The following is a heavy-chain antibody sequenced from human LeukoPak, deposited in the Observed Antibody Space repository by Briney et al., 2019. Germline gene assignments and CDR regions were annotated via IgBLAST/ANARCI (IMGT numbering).Heavy chain of an antibody. V-gene: IGHV1-69*05. CDR1: GGTFSSYA. Sequence: SVKVSCKASGGTFSSYAISWVRQAPGQGLEWMGGIIPIFGTANYAQKFQGRVTITTGESTSTAYMELSSLRSEDTAVYYCARVRSPYYYDSSGYYFQAFDIWGQGTMVTVSS. J-gene: IGHJ3*02. CDR3: ARVRSPYYYDSSGYYFQAFDI. D-gene: IGHD3-22*01. CDR2: IIPIFGTA.